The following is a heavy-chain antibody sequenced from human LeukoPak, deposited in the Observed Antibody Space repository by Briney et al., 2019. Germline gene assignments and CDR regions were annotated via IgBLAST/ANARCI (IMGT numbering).Heavy chain of an antibody. CDR2: MNPNSGNT. CDR1: GYTFTSCD. V-gene: IGHV1-8*01. Sequence: ASVKVSCKASGYTFTSCDINWVRQATGQGLEWMGWMNPNSGNTGYAQKFQGRVTMTRNTSISTAYMELSSLRSEDTAVYYCARGVIGLRFLEWSQNWFDPWGQGTLVTVSS. D-gene: IGHD3-3*01. J-gene: IGHJ5*02. CDR3: ARGVIGLRFLEWSQNWFDP.